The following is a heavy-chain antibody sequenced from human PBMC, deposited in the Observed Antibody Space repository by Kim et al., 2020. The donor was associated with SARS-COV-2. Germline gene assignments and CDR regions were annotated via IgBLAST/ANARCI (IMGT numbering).Heavy chain of an antibody. V-gene: IGHV4-34*01. CDR1: GGSFSGYY. CDR2: INHSGST. CDR3: ARGLGTYYYDSSGY. Sequence: SETLSLTCAVYGGSFSGYYWSWIRQPPGKGLEWIGEINHSGSTNYNPSLKSRVTISVDTSKNQFSLKLSSVTAADTAVYYCARGLGTYYYDSSGYWGQGTLVTVSS. J-gene: IGHJ4*02. D-gene: IGHD3-22*01.